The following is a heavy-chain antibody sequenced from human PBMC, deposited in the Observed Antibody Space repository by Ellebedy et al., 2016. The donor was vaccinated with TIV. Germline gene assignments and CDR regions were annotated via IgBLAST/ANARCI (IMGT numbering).Heavy chain of an antibody. CDR1: GFIFSRYA. D-gene: IGHD5-24*01. V-gene: IGHV3-23*01. CDR2: ISKSGGDT. Sequence: GESLKISXAASGFIFSRYAMTWVRQAPGKGLEWVSSISKSGGDTYYADSVKGRFTFSRDNAKNSLYLQMNSLRAEDTAVYFCARGEGWIDNWGQGTLVTVSS. J-gene: IGHJ4*02. CDR3: ARGEGWIDN.